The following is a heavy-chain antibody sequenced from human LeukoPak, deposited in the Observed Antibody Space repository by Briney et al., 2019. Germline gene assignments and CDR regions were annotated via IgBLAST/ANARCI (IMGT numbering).Heavy chain of an antibody. CDR1: GGSISSGGYS. Sequence: SETLSLTCTVSGGSISSGGYSWSWIRQHPGKGLEWIGYIYYSGSTYYNPSLKSRVTISVDTSKNQFSLKLSSVTAADTAVYYCARASTGSSWFYYYYYGMDVWGQGTTVTVSS. CDR3: ARASTGSSWFYYYYYGMDV. D-gene: IGHD6-13*01. J-gene: IGHJ6*02. V-gene: IGHV4-31*03. CDR2: IYYSGST.